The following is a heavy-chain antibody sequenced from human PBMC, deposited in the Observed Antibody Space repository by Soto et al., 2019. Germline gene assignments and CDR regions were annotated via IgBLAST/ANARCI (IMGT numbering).Heavy chain of an antibody. J-gene: IGHJ5*02. V-gene: IGHV1-8*01. CDR2: MNPNSGNT. Sequence: ASVKVSCKASGYTFTSYDINWVRQATGQGLEWMGWMNPNSGNTGYAQKFQGRVTMTRNTSISTAYMELSSLRSEDTAVYYCAIGPRLMYYDISTCSYKYNWFYPWG. CDR1: GYTFTSYD. CDR3: AIGPRLMYYDISTCSYKYNWFYP. D-gene: IGHD3-9*01.